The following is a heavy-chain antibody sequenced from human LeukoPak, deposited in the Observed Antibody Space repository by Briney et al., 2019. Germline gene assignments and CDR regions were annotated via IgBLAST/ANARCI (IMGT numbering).Heavy chain of an antibody. CDR3: ARRLERRSPFDY. Sequence: ETLSLTCTVSGGSISSYYWSWIRQPPGKGLEWIGYIYYSGSTNYNPSLKSRLTISVDTSKNQFSLKLSSVTAADTAVYYCARRLERRSPFDYWGQGTLVTVSS. CDR2: IYYSGST. CDR1: GGSISSYY. J-gene: IGHJ4*02. D-gene: IGHD1-1*01. V-gene: IGHV4-59*01.